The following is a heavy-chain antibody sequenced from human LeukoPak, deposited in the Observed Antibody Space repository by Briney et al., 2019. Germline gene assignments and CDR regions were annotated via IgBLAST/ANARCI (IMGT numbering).Heavy chain of an antibody. J-gene: IGHJ4*02. D-gene: IGHD3-3*01. CDR1: GFTFSSYA. Sequence: GGSLRLSRAASGFTFSSYAMSWVRQAPGKGLEWVSAISGSGGSTYYADSVKGRFTISRDNSKNTLYLQMNSLRAEDTAVYYCARGITIFGVVLTSFDYWGQGTLVTVSS. CDR3: ARGITIFGVVLTSFDY. CDR2: ISGSGGST. V-gene: IGHV3-23*01.